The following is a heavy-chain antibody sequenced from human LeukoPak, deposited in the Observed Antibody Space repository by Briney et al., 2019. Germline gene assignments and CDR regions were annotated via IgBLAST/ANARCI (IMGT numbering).Heavy chain of an antibody. CDR2: IYSGGST. CDR1: EFPVSSNY. CDR3: ARGTSTAYFQLYFAS. Sequence: QTGGSLRLSCAASEFPVSSNYMTWVRQAPGKGLEWVSVIYSGGSTYYADSVKGRFTISRDDSKNTLYLQMNSLRGEDTAVYYCARGTSTAYFQLYFASWGQGTLVTVSS. D-gene: IGHD3-9*01. V-gene: IGHV3-53*01. J-gene: IGHJ4*02.